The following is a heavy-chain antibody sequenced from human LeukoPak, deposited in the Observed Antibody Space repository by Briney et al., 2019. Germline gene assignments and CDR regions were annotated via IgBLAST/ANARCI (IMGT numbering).Heavy chain of an antibody. CDR1: GGSFSGYS. Sequence: PSETLSLTCAVYGGSFSGYSWDWIRQPPVKGLEWIGEINHSGGTNYNPSLKSRVTISVDTSKKQFSLKLSSVTAADTAVYYCARGVDYYGVWGQGTLVTVSS. V-gene: IGHV4-34*01. J-gene: IGHJ4*02. CDR3: ARGVDYYGV. CDR2: INHSGGT. D-gene: IGHD3-10*01.